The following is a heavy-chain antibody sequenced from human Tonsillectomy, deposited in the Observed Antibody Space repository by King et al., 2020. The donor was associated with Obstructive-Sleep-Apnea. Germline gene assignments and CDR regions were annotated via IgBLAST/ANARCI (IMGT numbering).Heavy chain of an antibody. CDR3: ARHAESFYYFDY. V-gene: IGHV4-59*08. CDR1: GASTSVYY. CDR2: IYYSGSA. Sequence: QLQESGPGLVKPSETLSLTCSVSGASTSVYYWSWIRQPPGRGLEWIGYIYYSGSANYNPSLKSRVTISIDTSKKQFSLKLSSVTAADTAVYYCARHAESFYYFDYWGQGTLVTVSS. J-gene: IGHJ4*02.